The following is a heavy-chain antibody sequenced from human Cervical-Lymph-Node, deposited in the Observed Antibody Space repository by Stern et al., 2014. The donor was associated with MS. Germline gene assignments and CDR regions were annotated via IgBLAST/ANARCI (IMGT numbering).Heavy chain of an antibody. D-gene: IGHD5-12*01. V-gene: IGHV3-9*01. CDR2: ISWDSGSL. J-gene: IGHJ4*02. CDR1: GFTFNDHA. CDR3: ARDKYSGYDLGGYFDV. Sequence: QLMESGGGLVQPGRSLTLSCAASGFTFNDHAMHWVRQVPGMGLEWVSGISWDSGSLGYADSVQGRFTISRDNGKNSLDLRMSRLRAEDTAVYYCARDKYSGYDLGGYFDVWGQGILVTVSS.